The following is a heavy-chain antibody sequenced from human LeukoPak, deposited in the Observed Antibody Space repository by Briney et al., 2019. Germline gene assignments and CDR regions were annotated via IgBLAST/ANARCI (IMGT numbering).Heavy chain of an antibody. CDR2: INHSGST. CDR1: GGSFSGYY. V-gene: IGHV4-34*01. CDR3: ARGGCNYYDSSGYYSFRHYYYMDV. J-gene: IGHJ6*03. D-gene: IGHD3-22*01. Sequence: SETLSLTCAVYGGSFSGYYWSWIRQPPGKGLEWIGEINHSGSTNYNPSLKSRVTISVDTSKNQFSLKLSSVTAADTAVYYCARGGCNYYDSSGYYSFRHYYYMDVWGKGTTVTVSS.